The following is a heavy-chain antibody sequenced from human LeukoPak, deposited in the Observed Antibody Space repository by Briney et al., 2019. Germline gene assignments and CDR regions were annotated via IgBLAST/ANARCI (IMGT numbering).Heavy chain of an antibody. CDR3: ARRTVVAASPVAFDI. CDR2: IKQDGSEK. D-gene: IGHD2-15*01. CDR1: GFTFSSYR. V-gene: IGHV3-7*01. J-gene: IGHJ3*02. Sequence: GGSLRLSCAASGFTFSSYRMSWVRQAPGKGLEWVANIKQDGSEKYYVDSVKGRFTISRDNAKNSLYLQMNSLRAEDTAVYYCARRTVVAASPVAFDIWGQGTMVTVSS.